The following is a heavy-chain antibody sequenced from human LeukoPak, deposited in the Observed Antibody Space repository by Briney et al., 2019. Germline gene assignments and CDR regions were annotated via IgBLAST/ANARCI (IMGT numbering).Heavy chain of an antibody. Sequence: GGSLRLSCAASGFTFSDYYMSWIRQAPGKGLEWVSYISSSGSTIYYADSVKGRFTISRDNAKNSLYLQMNSLRAEDAAVYYCASWTSDLDYYDSSGSQGGDYWGQGTLVTVSS. CDR2: ISSSGSTI. CDR1: GFTFSDYY. V-gene: IGHV3-11*04. J-gene: IGHJ4*02. D-gene: IGHD3-22*01. CDR3: ASWTSDLDYYDSSGSQGGDY.